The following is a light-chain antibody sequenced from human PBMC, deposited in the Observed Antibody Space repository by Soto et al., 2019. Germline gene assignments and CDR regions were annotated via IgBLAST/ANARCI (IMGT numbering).Light chain of an antibody. V-gene: IGKV1-9*01. CDR3: QQLRDYPLT. Sequence: QVTQSPSSLSASIGDRVTITCRASQDIRNFLAWYQQKPGNAPKLLIFTASTLQSGVPSRFSGSGSGTDFALTISSLQPEDFATYYCQQLRDYPLTFGGGTKVEIK. CDR2: TAS. CDR1: QDIRNF. J-gene: IGKJ4*01.